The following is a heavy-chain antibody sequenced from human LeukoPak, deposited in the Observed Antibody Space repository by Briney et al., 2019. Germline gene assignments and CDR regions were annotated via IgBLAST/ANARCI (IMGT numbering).Heavy chain of an antibody. CDR2: ISSSSSYI. D-gene: IGHD1-1*01. CDR3: ARDRNDAGAFDI. Sequence: PGGSLRLSCAASGFTFSSYSINWVRQAPGKGLEWVSFISSSSSYIYYADSVKGRFTISRDNAKNSLYFQMNSLRAEDTAVYYCARDRNDAGAFDIWGQGTMVTVS. V-gene: IGHV3-21*01. CDR1: GFTFSSYS. J-gene: IGHJ3*02.